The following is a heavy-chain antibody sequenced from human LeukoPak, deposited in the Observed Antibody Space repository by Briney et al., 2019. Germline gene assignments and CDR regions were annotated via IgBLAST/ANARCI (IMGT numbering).Heavy chain of an antibody. Sequence: TGRSLRLSCAASGFTFSSYGMHWVRQAPGKGLEWVAVIWYDGSNKYYADSVKGRFTISRDNSKNTLYLQMNSLRAEDTAVYYCARTGRAFITTTYGMDVWGQGTTVTVSS. V-gene: IGHV3-33*01. J-gene: IGHJ6*02. CDR2: IWYDGSNK. D-gene: IGHD3-22*01. CDR3: ARTGRAFITTTYGMDV. CDR1: GFTFSSYG.